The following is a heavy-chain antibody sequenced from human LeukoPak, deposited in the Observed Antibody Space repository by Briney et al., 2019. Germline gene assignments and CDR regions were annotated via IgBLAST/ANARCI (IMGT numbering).Heavy chain of an antibody. CDR3: AKNFGRPVHSTLYGMDV. Sequence: SETLSLTCTVSGGSISSGGYYWSWIRQHPGKGLEWIGYIYYSGSTYYNPSLKSRVTISVDTSKNQFSLKLSSVTAADTAVYYCAKNFGRPVHSTLYGMDVWGQGTTVTVSS. D-gene: IGHD2-2*01. J-gene: IGHJ6*02. CDR1: GGSISSGGYY. CDR2: IYYSGST. V-gene: IGHV4-31*03.